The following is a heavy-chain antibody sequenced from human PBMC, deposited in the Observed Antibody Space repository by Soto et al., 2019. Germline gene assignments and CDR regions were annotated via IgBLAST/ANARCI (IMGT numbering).Heavy chain of an antibody. Sequence: SVKVSCKASGGTFSSYAISWVRQAPGQGLEWMGGIIPIFGTANYAQKFQGRVTITADESTSTAYMELSSLRSEDTAVYYCARSVHPYYYDSSGYYYNWFDPWGQGTLVTV. V-gene: IGHV1-69*13. CDR1: GGTFSSYA. CDR2: IIPIFGTA. J-gene: IGHJ5*02. CDR3: ARSVHPYYYDSSGYYYNWFDP. D-gene: IGHD3-22*01.